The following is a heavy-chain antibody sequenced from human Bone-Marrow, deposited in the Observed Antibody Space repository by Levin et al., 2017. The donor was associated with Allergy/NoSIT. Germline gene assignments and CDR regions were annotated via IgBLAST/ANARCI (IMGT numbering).Heavy chain of an antibody. J-gene: IGHJ4*02. D-gene: IGHD3-22*01. V-gene: IGHV4-39*01. Sequence: PSETLSLTCTVSGDSISSSSDYWGWIRQSPGKGLEWIGTLDYSGNTYNNPSLKSRVTISVDTPKNQFSLNLSSVTAADTAVYYCARHFWDYYDRSASYYFDYWGQGTLVTVSS. CDR1: GDSISSSSDY. CDR3: ARHFWDYYDRSASYYFDY. CDR2: LDYSGNT.